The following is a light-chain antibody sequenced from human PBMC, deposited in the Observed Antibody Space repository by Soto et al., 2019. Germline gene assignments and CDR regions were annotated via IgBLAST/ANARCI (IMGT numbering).Light chain of an antibody. V-gene: IGLV1-40*01. J-gene: IGLJ1*01. Sequence: QSVLTQPPSVSGAPGQRVTISCTGSSSNIGAGYDVHWYQQLPGTAPKLLIYGNSNRPSGVPDRFSGAKSGTSASLAITGLQADDDADYYSQSYDSSLRGSVFVTGTKLTVL. CDR3: QSYDSSLRGSV. CDR2: GNS. CDR1: SSNIGAGYD.